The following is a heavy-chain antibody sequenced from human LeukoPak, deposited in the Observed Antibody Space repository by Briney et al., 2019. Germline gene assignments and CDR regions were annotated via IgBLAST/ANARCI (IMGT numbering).Heavy chain of an antibody. V-gene: IGHV1-8*01. Sequence: ASVKVSCKASGYTFTSYDINWVRQATGQGLEWMGWMNPNSGNTGYAQKFQGRVNMTRNTSISTAYMELSSLRSEDTAVYYCARKFLGSRGYYFDYWGQGTLATVSS. CDR2: MNPNSGNT. CDR1: GYTFTSYD. D-gene: IGHD3-10*01. CDR3: ARKFLGSRGYYFDY. J-gene: IGHJ4*02.